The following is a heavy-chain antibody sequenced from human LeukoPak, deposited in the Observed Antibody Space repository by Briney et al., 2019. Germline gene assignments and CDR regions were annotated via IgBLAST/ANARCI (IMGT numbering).Heavy chain of an antibody. D-gene: IGHD6-19*01. V-gene: IGHV3-53*01. CDR3: ARGGSSGWYALGY. J-gene: IGHJ4*02. CDR1: GLSVSTNY. Sequence: GGSLRLSCAASGLSVSTNYMTWVRQAPGTGLEWVSVIYSGGTTYYADSVKGRFTISRDNSKNTLYLQMNSLRAEDTAVYYCARGGSSGWYALGYWGQGTLVTVSS. CDR2: IYSGGTT.